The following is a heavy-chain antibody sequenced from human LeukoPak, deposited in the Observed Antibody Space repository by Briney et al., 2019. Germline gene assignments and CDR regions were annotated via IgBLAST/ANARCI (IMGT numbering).Heavy chain of an antibody. V-gene: IGHV1-18*01. CDR2: ISTYNGDT. Sequence: ASVKVSCKASGYTFPNYGISWVRQAPGQGLEWMGWISTYNGDTNYAQKLQGRVTMTTDTSTNTAYMELRSLRSDDTAVYYCARVRYYYDSSGYYPQNEDAFDIWGQGTMVTVSS. D-gene: IGHD3-22*01. CDR1: GYTFPNYG. J-gene: IGHJ3*02. CDR3: ARVRYYYDSSGYYPQNEDAFDI.